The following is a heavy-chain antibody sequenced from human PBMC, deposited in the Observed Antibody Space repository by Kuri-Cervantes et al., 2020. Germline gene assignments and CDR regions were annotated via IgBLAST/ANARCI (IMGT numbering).Heavy chain of an antibody. CDR2: ISSSSSII. Sequence: GESLKISCAASGFNFGDYWMSWVRQAPGKGLEWVSYISSSSSIISYADSVKGRFTIPKDNAKNSLYLQMNGLRDEDTAVYYCARGPLAGSGWNDFLDFWGQGTLVTVSS. CDR3: ARGPLAGSGWNDFLDF. J-gene: IGHJ4*02. V-gene: IGHV3-48*02. CDR1: GFNFGDYW. D-gene: IGHD6-19*01.